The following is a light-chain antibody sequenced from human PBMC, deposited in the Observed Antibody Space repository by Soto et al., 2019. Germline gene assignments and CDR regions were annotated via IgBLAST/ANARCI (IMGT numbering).Light chain of an antibody. J-gene: IGLJ1*01. V-gene: IGLV2-14*03. CDR1: SSDIGAFTF. CDR3: SSYTSSSTHV. Sequence: QSALTQPASVSGSPGQSITISCTGTSSDIGAFTFFSWYQQHPGKAPKLMVFDVNRRPSGVSDRFSGSKSGNTASLTISGLQAEDEGDYYCSSYTSSSTHVFGSGTKLTVL. CDR2: DVN.